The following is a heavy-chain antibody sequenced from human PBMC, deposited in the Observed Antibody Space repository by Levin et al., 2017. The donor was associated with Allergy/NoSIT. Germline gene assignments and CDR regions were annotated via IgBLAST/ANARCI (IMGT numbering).Heavy chain of an antibody. CDR1: GFTFSSYW. J-gene: IGHJ3*02. CDR2: IKQDGSEK. V-gene: IGHV3-7*01. CDR3: ARALQIDYYEGAFDI. D-gene: IGHD3-22*01. Sequence: GGSLRLSCAASGFTFSSYWMSWVRQAPGKGLEWVANIKQDGSEKYYVDSVKGRFTISRDNAKNSLYLQMNSLRAEDTAVYYCARALQIDYYEGAFDIWGQGTMVTVSS.